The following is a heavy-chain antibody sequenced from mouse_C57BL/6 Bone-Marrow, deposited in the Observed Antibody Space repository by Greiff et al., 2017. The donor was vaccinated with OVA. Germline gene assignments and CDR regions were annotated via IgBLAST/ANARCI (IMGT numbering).Heavy chain of an antibody. CDR2: ISSGGDYI. D-gene: IGHD1-1*01. CDR1: GFTFSSYA. J-gene: IGHJ3*01. V-gene: IGHV5-9-1*02. Sequence: EVKLVESGEGLVKPGGSLKLSCAASGFTFSSYAMSWVRQTPEKRLEWVAYISSGGDYIYYADNVKGRFTISRDNARNTLYLQMSSLKSEDTAMYYCTREGYYYGSRGFAYWGQGTLVTVSA. CDR3: TREGYYYGSRGFAY.